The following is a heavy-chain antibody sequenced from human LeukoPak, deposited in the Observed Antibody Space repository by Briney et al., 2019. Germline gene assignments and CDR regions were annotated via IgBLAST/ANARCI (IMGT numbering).Heavy chain of an antibody. CDR3: ASVRFLEWLLDY. CDR2: ISAYNGNT. CDR1: GYTFNTND. D-gene: IGHD3-3*01. J-gene: IGHJ4*02. Sequence: ASVKVSCKASGYTFNTNDISWVRQAPGQGLEWMGWISAYNGNTNYAQKLQGRVTMTTDTSTSTAYMELRSLRSDDTAVYYCASVRFLEWLLDYWGQGTLVTVSS. V-gene: IGHV1-18*01.